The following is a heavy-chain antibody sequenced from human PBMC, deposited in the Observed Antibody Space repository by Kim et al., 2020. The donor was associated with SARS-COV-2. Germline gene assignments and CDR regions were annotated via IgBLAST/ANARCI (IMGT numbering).Heavy chain of an antibody. CDR3: ARAPRYCSSTSCFDY. V-gene: IGHV3-30*04. J-gene: IGHJ4*02. D-gene: IGHD2-2*01. CDR2: ISYDGSNK. CDR1: GFTFSSYA. Sequence: GGSLRLSCAASGFTFSSYAMHWVRQAPGKGLEWVAVISYDGSNKYYADSVKGRFTISRDNSKNTLYLQMNSLRAEDTAVYYCARAPRYCSSTSCFDYWGQGTLVTVSS.